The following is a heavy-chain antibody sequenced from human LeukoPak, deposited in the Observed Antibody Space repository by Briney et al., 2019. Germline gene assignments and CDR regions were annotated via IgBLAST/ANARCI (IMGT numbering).Heavy chain of an antibody. D-gene: IGHD1-26*01. CDR1: GYTFSSFG. CDR3: ARDGGDLLRVDY. J-gene: IGHJ4*02. V-gene: IGHV1-18*01. Sequence: ASVKVSCKASGYTFSSFGFMWVRQAPGQGLDWMGWISVYNGDTRYAQKFQGRVTMTTDTSTSTAYMELRSLTSDDTAVYYCARDGGDLLRVDYWGQGTQFTVFS. CDR2: ISVYNGDT.